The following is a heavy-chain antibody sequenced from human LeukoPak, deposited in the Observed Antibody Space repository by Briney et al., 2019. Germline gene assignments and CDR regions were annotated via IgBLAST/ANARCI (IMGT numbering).Heavy chain of an antibody. CDR3: ARDRVDYNWYFDL. CDR2: SSAYNGNT. Sequence: ASVKVSCKASGYSFTSFGISWVRQAPGQGLEWMGWSSAYNGNTNYAQKLQGRVTMTTDTSTSTAYMELRSLRSDDTAVYYCARDRVDYNWYFDLWGRGTLVTVSS. V-gene: IGHV1-18*01. CDR1: GYSFTSFG. D-gene: IGHD4-11*01. J-gene: IGHJ2*01.